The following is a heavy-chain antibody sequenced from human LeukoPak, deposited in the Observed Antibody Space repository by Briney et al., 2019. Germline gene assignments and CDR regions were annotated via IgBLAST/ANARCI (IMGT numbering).Heavy chain of an antibody. V-gene: IGHV3-21*01. D-gene: IGHD2-15*01. CDR3: ARVKVVVAARYYYYYMDV. J-gene: IGHJ6*03. CDR1: GFSFSGYW. CDR2: ISSSSSYI. Sequence: GGSLRLSCTTSGFSFSGYWMHWVRQAPGKGLEWVSSISSSSSYIYYADSVKGRFTISRDNAKNSLYLQMNSLRAEDTAVYYCARVKVVVAARYYYYYMDVWGKGTTVTVSS.